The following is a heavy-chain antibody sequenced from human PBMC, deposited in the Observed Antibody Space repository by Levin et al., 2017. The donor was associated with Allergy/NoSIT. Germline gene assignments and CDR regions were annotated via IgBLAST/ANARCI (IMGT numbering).Heavy chain of an antibody. V-gene: IGHV3-23*01. J-gene: IGHJ4*02. CDR1: GFTFSSYA. Sequence: PGGSLRLSCATSGFTFSSYAMSWVRQAPGKGLEWVSGISGSGGSTYYADSVKGRFTISRDNSKNTLYLQMNSLRAEDTAVYYCAKETPALSAGPYFDYWGQGTLVTVSS. D-gene: IGHD2-2*01. CDR3: AKETPALSAGPYFDY. CDR2: ISGSGGST.